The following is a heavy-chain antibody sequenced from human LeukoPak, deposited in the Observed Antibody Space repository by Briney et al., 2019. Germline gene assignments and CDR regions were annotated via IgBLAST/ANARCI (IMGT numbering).Heavy chain of an antibody. CDR3: ARVYTDYVWGSYRYYGMDV. Sequence: ASVKVSCKASGYTFTSYDINWVRQDTREGLEWMGWMNPNSGNTGYAQKFQGRVTMTRNSTISTAYMELSSIRAEDTAVYYCARVYTDYVWGSYRYYGMDVWGQGTTVTVSS. V-gene: IGHV1-8*01. D-gene: IGHD3-16*02. J-gene: IGHJ6*02. CDR2: MNPNSGNT. CDR1: GYTFTSYD.